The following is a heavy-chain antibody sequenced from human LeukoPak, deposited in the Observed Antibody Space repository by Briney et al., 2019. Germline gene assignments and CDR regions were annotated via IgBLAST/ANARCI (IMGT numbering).Heavy chain of an antibody. J-gene: IGHJ4*02. CDR2: ISYDGSNK. Sequence: GRSLRLSCAASGFTFSSHAMHWVRQAPGKGLEWVAVISYDGSNKYYADSVKGRFTISRDNSKNTLYLQMNSLRAEDTAVYYCAREGEDCSSTSCYSGYLDYWGQGTLVTVSS. D-gene: IGHD2-2*02. CDR3: AREGEDCSSTSCYSGYLDY. CDR1: GFTFSSHA. V-gene: IGHV3-30-3*01.